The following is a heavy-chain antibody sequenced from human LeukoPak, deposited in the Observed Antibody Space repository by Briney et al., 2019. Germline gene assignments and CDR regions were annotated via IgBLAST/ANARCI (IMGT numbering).Heavy chain of an antibody. CDR1: GSSFTSYW. Sequence: GESLKISSTCSGSSFTSYWIGWVRQMPGKGLEWTGIIYPGDSDTRYSPSFQGQVTISADKSISTAYLQWSTLKASDTAMYYYAKIGCCHSGSSGARSPPANNGFDPWGQGTLVTVSS. CDR2: IYPGDSDT. V-gene: IGHV5-51*01. D-gene: IGHD1-26*01. CDR3: AKIGCCHSGSSGARSPPANNGFDP. J-gene: IGHJ5*02.